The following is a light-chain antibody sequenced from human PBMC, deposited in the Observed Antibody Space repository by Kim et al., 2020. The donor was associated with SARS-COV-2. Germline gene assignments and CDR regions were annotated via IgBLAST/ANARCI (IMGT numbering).Light chain of an antibody. V-gene: IGLV1-47*01. Sequence: QLVLTQPPSASATPGQRVTISCSGSNSNIGSSDVYWYQQFPATAPKLLIYKNNQRPSGVPDRFSGSKSGTSASLAISGLRSEDEADYYCAAWDDSLSARMFGGGTQLTVL. J-gene: IGLJ3*02. CDR3: AAWDDSLSARM. CDR1: NSNIGSSD. CDR2: KNN.